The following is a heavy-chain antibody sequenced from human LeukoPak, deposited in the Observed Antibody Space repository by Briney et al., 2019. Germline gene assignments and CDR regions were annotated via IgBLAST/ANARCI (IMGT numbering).Heavy chain of an antibody. D-gene: IGHD4-17*01. CDR1: RYTFTSYW. CDR2: IYPGDSDT. J-gene: IGHJ5*02. CDR3: ARTVSIVNWFDP. Sequence: GESLKISCKGSRYTFTSYWIAWVRQMPGKGLEWMGIIYPGDSDTRYSPSFQGQVTISADKSISTAYLQWSSLKASDTAMYYCARTVSIVNWFDPWGQGTLVTVSS. V-gene: IGHV5-51*01.